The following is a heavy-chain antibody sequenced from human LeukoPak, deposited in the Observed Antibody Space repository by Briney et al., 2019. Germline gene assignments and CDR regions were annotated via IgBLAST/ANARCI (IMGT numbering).Heavy chain of an antibody. D-gene: IGHD6-19*01. CDR1: GFTFSSYA. V-gene: IGHV3-23*01. Sequence: GGSLRLSCAASGFTFSSYAMNWVRQAPGKGLEWVSTIGGGGYSTYYADSVKGRFTISRDNSKNTLVLQMNSLRAEDTAIYYCAKGSVSMAGTPGDVWGQGTTVTVSS. CDR3: AKGSVSMAGTPGDV. J-gene: IGHJ6*02. CDR2: IGGGGYST.